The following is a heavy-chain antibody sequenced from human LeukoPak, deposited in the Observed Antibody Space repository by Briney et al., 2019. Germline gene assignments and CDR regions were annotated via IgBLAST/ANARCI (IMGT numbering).Heavy chain of an antibody. CDR3: ARRPYSSSSHYFDY. CDR1: GFTFDEYG. CDR2: INWYGGST. Sequence: PGGSLRLSCAASGFTFDEYGMSCVPQAPGKGREWGSGINWYGGSTTYAVSMRGRFTISRDNAKNSLYLEMNSLRAEDTALYHCARRPYSSSSHYFDYWGQGTLVTVSP. D-gene: IGHD6-6*01. J-gene: IGHJ4*02. V-gene: IGHV3-20*01.